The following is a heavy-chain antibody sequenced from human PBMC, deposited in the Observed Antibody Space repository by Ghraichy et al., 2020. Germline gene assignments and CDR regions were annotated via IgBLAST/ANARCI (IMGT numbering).Heavy chain of an antibody. CDR1: GFTFSSYS. D-gene: IGHD4-17*01. V-gene: IGHV3-21*01. Sequence: GGSLRLSCAASGFTFSSYSMNWVRQAPGKGLEWVSSISSSSSYIYYADSVKGRFTISRDNAKNSLYLQMNSLRAEDTAVYYCARRRAILPYGDDFDYWGQGTLVTVSS. J-gene: IGHJ4*02. CDR3: ARRRAILPYGDDFDY. CDR2: ISSSSSYI.